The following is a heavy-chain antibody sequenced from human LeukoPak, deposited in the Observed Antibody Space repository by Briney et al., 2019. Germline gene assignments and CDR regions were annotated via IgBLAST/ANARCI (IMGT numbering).Heavy chain of an antibody. Sequence: PGRSLRLSCAASGFTFSRYGMHWVRQAPGKGLEWVAVIWYDGSNKYYAESVKGRFTISRDNSKNTLYLQVNSLRAEDTAMYYCARNILFAFDIWGQGTMVTVSS. J-gene: IGHJ3*02. D-gene: IGHD2/OR15-2a*01. V-gene: IGHV3-33*01. CDR2: IWYDGSNK. CDR3: ARNILFAFDI. CDR1: GFTFSRYG.